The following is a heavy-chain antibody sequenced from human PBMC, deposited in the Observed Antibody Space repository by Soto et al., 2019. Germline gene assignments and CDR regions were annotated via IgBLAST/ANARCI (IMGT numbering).Heavy chain of an antibody. CDR2: TYYRSKWYN. CDR3: ARVYGSIAAEGGDDAFDI. D-gene: IGHD6-13*01. CDR1: GDSVSSNSAA. V-gene: IGHV6-1*01. J-gene: IGHJ3*02. Sequence: SQTLSLTCAISGDSVSSNSAAWNWIRQSPSRGLEWLGRTYYRSKWYNDYAVSVKSRITINPDTSKNQFSLQLNSVTPEDTAVYYCARVYGSIAAEGGDDAFDIWGQGTMVTVSS.